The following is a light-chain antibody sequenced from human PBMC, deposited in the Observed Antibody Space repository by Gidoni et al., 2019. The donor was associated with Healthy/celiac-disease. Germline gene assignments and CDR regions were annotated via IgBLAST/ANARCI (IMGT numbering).Light chain of an antibody. J-gene: IGKJ4*01. Sequence: IVLTQSPGTLSLSPGERATLSCRAIQSVSSSYLAWYQQKPGQAPRLLIYGASSRATGIPDRFSGSGSGTDFTLTISRLEPEDFAVYYCQQYGSSPPLTFGGGTKVEIK. V-gene: IGKV3-20*01. CDR3: QQYGSSPPLT. CDR2: GAS. CDR1: QSVSSSY.